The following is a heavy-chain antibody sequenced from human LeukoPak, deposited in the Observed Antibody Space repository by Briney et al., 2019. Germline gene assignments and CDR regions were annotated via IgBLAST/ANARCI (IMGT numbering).Heavy chain of an antibody. CDR3: ARSLGQLLGFDP. CDR1: GGSTSGGDFY. J-gene: IGHJ5*02. D-gene: IGHD3-10*01. CDR2: IFYSGST. Sequence: SQTLSLTCNVSGGSTSGGDFYWSWFRQSPGKGLEWIGHIFYSGSTNYNPSRESRVTISIDRSEKQFSLKLRSVTAADTAVYYCARSLGQLLGFDPWGQGTLVTVSS. V-gene: IGHV4-30-4*08.